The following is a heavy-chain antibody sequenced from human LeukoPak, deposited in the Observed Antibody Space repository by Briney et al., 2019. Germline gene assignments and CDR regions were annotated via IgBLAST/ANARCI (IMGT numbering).Heavy chain of an antibody. CDR3: ARDLYYDSSGYYYH. CDR2: ISGSGGST. V-gene: IGHV3-23*01. Sequence: GGSLRLSCAASGFTFSSYAMSWVRQAPAKGLEWVSAISGSGGSTYYADSVKGRFTISRDNSKNTLYLQMNSLRAEDTAVYYCARDLYYDSSGYYYHWGQGTLVTVSS. CDR1: GFTFSSYA. J-gene: IGHJ5*02. D-gene: IGHD3-22*01.